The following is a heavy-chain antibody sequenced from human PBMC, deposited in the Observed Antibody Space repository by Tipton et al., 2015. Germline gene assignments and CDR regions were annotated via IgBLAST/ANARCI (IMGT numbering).Heavy chain of an antibody. V-gene: IGHV4-30-2*01. Sequence: TLSLTCAVSGGSISSGGFSWSWIRQPPGKGLEWIGHIYQGGSTNYNPSLKSRVTMSVDRSKNQFSLKLTSVTAADTAVYYCARSGYTYGMDVWGQGTTVTVSS. D-gene: IGHD5-12*01. CDR3: ARSGYTYGMDV. CDR1: GGSISSGGFS. CDR2: IYQGGST. J-gene: IGHJ6*02.